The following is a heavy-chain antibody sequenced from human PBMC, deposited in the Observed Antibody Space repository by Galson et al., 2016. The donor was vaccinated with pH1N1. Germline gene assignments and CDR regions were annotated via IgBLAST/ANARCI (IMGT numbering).Heavy chain of an antibody. V-gene: IGHV3-30-3*01. D-gene: IGHD4-17*01. Sequence: SLRLSCAASGFTFSHYAMHWVRQAPGKGLEWVAVISYVESNKDYADSVKGRFTVSGDNSKNTLYLQMNSLRAEDTALYYCARDHVYGDYFERSFDLWGRGTLVTVSS. J-gene: IGHJ2*01. CDR2: ISYVESNK. CDR1: GFTFSHYA. CDR3: ARDHVYGDYFERSFDL.